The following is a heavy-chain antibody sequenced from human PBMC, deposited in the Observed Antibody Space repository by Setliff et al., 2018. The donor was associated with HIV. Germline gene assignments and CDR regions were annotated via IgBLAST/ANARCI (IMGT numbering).Heavy chain of an antibody. V-gene: IGHV4-39*01. J-gene: IGHJ5*02. D-gene: IGHD6-13*01. CDR2: IYYSGTT. CDR1: GFSFRNSFYN. CDR3: ARHRYSSSINWFDP. Sequence: SETLSLTCNVSGFSFRNSFYNWGWIRQPPGKGLEWIGTIYYSGTTYYNPSLKSRVTMSIDTSQNQFSLKLTSVTATDTAVYYCARHRYSSSINWFDPWSQGTLVTVSS.